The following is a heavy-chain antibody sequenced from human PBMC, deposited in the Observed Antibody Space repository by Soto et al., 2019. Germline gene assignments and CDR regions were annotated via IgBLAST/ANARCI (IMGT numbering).Heavy chain of an antibody. CDR2: IIPILGIA. Sequence: QVQLVQSGAEVKKPGSSVKVSCKASGGTFSSYTISWVRQAPGQGLEWMGRIIPILGIANYAQKFQGRVTITAVKCTSRGYVELSSVRAEDTAVCYCARTEGAGTGDFDYWGQGTLVSVSS. J-gene: IGHJ4*02. CDR1: GGTFSSYT. D-gene: IGHD6-19*01. V-gene: IGHV1-69*02. CDR3: ARTEGAGTGDFDY.